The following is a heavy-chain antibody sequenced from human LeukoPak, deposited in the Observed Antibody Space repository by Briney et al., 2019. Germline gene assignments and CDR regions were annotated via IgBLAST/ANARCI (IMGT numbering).Heavy chain of an antibody. D-gene: IGHD3-16*02. CDR1: GGSFSGYY. J-gene: IGHJ4*02. V-gene: IGHV4-34*01. Sequence: SETLSLTCAVYGGSFSGYYWSWIRQPPGKGLEWIGEINHSGSTNYNPSLKSRVTISVVTSKNQFSLKLSSVTAADTAVYYCARGIYYVWGSYRYFDYWGQGTLVTVSS. CDR3: ARGIYYVWGSYRYFDY. CDR2: INHSGST.